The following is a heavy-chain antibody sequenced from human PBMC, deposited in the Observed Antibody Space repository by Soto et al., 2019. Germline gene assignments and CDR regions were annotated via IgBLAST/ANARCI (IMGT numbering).Heavy chain of an antibody. CDR2: IIPVFGRP. Sequence: WASVNVSLKASGGTFIRCVISWLRQAPAQGLEWMGGIIPVFGRPNYAQRFRGRLTITADESTNTSYMELIDLTSEDTAVYYCAREGSGYDFWGQGTQVTVSS. CDR1: GGTFIRCV. D-gene: IGHD5-12*01. CDR3: AREGSGYDF. J-gene: IGHJ1*01. V-gene: IGHV1-69*13.